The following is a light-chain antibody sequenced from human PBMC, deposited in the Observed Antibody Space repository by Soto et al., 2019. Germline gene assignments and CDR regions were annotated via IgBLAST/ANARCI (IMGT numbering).Light chain of an antibody. CDR2: GAS. Sequence: EFVLTQSPATLSLSPGERATLSCRASQSVSSYSAWYQQKPGQAPMLLIYGASSRATGIPDRFSGSGSGTDFTLTISRLEPEDFAVYYCQQYGSSPPITFGQGTRLEIK. CDR3: QQYGSSPPIT. J-gene: IGKJ5*01. CDR1: QSVSSY. V-gene: IGKV3-20*01.